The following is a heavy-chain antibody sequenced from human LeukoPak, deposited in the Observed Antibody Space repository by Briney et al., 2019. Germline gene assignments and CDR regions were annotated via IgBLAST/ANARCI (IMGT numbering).Heavy chain of an antibody. Sequence: GGTLRLSCAASGFTFSSYGMGWVRQAPGKGLEWVSAIKGRFTISRDNSKNTLYLQMNSLRAEDTAVYYCARGVIAAGGNDFDYWGQGTLVTVSS. J-gene: IGHJ4*02. CDR2: I. CDR3: ARGVIAAGGNDFDY. V-gene: IGHV3-23*01. D-gene: IGHD6-13*01. CDR1: GFTFSSYG.